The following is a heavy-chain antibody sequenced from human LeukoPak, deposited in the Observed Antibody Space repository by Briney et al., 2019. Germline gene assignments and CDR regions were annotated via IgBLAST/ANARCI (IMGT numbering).Heavy chain of an antibody. CDR1: GFTVSNNF. V-gene: IGHV3-15*01. CDR2: IKSKTDGGTT. J-gene: IGHJ4*02. D-gene: IGHD1-26*01. Sequence: GGSLRLSCAASGFTVSNNFMNWVRQAPGKGLEWVGRIKSKTDGGTTDYAAPVKGRFTISRDDSTNTLFLQMNSLKTEDTALYYCTRIIKSGSFDYWGQGTLVTVSS. CDR3: TRIIKSGSFDY.